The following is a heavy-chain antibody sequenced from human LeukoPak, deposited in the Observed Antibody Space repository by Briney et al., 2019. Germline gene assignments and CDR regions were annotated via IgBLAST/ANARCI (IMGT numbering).Heavy chain of an antibody. CDR1: GFTFSSYS. D-gene: IGHD5-24*01. CDR3: ARGNGDGYNYPYYFDY. V-gene: IGHV3-21*01. CDR2: ISSSSSYI. J-gene: IGHJ4*02. Sequence: GGSLRLSCAASGFTFSSYSMNWVRQAPGKGLEWVSSISSSSSYIYYADSAKGRFTISRDNAKNSLYLQMNSLRAEDTAVYYCARGNGDGYNYPYYFDYWGQGTLVTVSS.